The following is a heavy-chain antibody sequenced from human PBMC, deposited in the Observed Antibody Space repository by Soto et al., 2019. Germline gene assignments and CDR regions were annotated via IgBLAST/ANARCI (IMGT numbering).Heavy chain of an antibody. J-gene: IGHJ4*02. CDR1: GYTFTSYY. V-gene: IGHV1-46*03. Sequence: GASVKVSCTASGYTFTSYYMHWVRQAPGQGLEWMGIINPSGGSTSYAQKFQGRVTMTRDTSTSTVYMELSSLRSEDTAVYYCARVWAAAQFDYWGQGTLVTVSS. CDR3: ARVWAAAQFDY. D-gene: IGHD6-13*01. CDR2: INPSGGST.